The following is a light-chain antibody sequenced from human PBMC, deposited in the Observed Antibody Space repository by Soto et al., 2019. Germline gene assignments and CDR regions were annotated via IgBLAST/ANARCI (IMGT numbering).Light chain of an antibody. CDR2: GAS. CDR1: QSLHSY. CDR3: QQYNDWPLT. J-gene: IGKJ4*01. Sequence: EIVMTQSPATLSVSPGERATLSCRASQSLHSYLAWFQQKPGQAPRLLIYGASTRATGIPARFSGSGSQTEFTLTISSLQSEDFAVYYCQQYNDWPLTFGGGTKVEIK. V-gene: IGKV3-15*01.